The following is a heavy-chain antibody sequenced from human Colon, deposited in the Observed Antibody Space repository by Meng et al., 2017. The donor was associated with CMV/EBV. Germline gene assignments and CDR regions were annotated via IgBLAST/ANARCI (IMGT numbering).Heavy chain of an antibody. J-gene: IGHJ6*02. V-gene: IGHV3-66*02. CDR2: LYRGGTP. CDR3: ARDAMDV. CDR1: GFTLSSHY. Sequence: GESLKISCAASGFTLSSHYMGWVRQAPGKGLEWVSTLYRGGTPSYADSAKGRFTISRDNSKNTLYLQINHLTPGDTAVYYCARDAMDVWGQGTTVTVSS.